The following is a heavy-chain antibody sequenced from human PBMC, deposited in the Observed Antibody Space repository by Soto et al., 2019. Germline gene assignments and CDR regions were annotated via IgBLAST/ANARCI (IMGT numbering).Heavy chain of an antibody. V-gene: IGHV4-4*07. CDR2: IYTSGST. J-gene: IGHJ4*02. CDR1: GGSISSYY. CDR3: AREPKREPWGLSDY. D-gene: IGHD1-26*01. Sequence: SETLSLTCTVSGGSISSYYWSWIRQPAGKGLEWIGRIYTSGSTNYNPSLKSRVTMSVETSKNQFSLKLSSVTAADTAVYYCAREPKREPWGLSDYWGQGTLVTVSS.